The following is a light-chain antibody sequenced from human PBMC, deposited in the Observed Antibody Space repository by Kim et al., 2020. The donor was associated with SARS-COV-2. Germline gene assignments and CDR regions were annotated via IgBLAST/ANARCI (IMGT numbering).Light chain of an antibody. J-gene: IGLJ2*01. V-gene: IGLV2-11*01. CDR2: DVS. CDR3: CSYAGSQVV. Sequence: PVQSVTISCTGTSSDVGGYNYVAWYQQHPGKAPNLMIYDVSKRPSGVPDRFSGSKSGNTASLTISGLQAEDEADYYCCSYAGSQVVCGGGTQLTFL. CDR1: SSDVGGYNY.